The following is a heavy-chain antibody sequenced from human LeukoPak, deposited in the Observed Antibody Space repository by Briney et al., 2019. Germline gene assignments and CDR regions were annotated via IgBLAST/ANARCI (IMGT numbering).Heavy chain of an antibody. Sequence: SETLSLTCTVSGGSISSYYWSWIRPPPGKGLEWIGYIYYSGSTNYNPSLKSRVTISVDTSKNQFSLKLSSVTAADTAVYYCAREGSGSSGYYSFDYWGQGTLVTVSS. V-gene: IGHV4-59*01. J-gene: IGHJ4*02. CDR1: GGSISSYY. D-gene: IGHD3-22*01. CDR2: IYYSGST. CDR3: AREGSGSSGYYSFDY.